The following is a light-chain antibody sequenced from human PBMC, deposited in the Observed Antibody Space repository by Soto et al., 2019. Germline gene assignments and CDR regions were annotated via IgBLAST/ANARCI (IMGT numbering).Light chain of an antibody. Sequence: EIVVTQSPATLSVSPGERATLSCRDSQSVGNNFAWYQQKPGQAPRLLIFATSTRATGVPARFSGSGSGTEFTLTISSLQSEDFAVYYCLQYGDWPLTFGGGAKVEIE. J-gene: IGKJ4*01. CDR3: LQYGDWPLT. V-gene: IGKV3-15*01. CDR1: QSVGNN. CDR2: ATS.